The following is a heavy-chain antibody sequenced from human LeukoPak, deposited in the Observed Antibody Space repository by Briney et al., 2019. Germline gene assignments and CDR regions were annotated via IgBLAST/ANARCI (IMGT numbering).Heavy chain of an antibody. D-gene: IGHD7-27*01. Sequence: GGSLRLSCAASGFTFSSYVMHWVRQPPGKGLQWVAVISSDASTIYYADAVRGRFTISRDNSKNTVYLQMNGLRPEDAAIYFCARESTTGAYLDYWGQGTVVTVSS. CDR1: GFTFSSYV. CDR2: ISSDASTI. CDR3: ARESTTGAYLDY. V-gene: IGHV3-30*01. J-gene: IGHJ4*02.